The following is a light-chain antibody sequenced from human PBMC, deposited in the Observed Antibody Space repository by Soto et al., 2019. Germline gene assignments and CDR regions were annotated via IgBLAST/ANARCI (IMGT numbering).Light chain of an antibody. CDR2: DVS. J-gene: IGKJ1*01. Sequence: EIVLTQSPGTLSLSPGERATLSCRSSQSVSSNYLAWYQQKPDQAPRLVIYDVSGRATGIPDRFSGSGSGTDVTLTISRLEPEDFAVYYCQQYGSSPTFGQVTKVELK. CDR3: QQYGSSPT. V-gene: IGKV3-20*01. CDR1: QSVSSNY.